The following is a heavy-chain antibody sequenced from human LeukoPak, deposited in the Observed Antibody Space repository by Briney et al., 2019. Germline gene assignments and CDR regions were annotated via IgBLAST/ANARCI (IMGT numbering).Heavy chain of an antibody. CDR2: IRSKAYGGTT. V-gene: IGHV3-49*04. Sequence: GGSLRLSCTASGFTFGDYAMSWVRQAPGKGLEWVGFIRSKAYGGTTEYAAPVKGRFTISRDDSKSIAYLQMNSLKTEDTAVYYCTRGIMTMVTTGVDPWGQGTLVTVSS. CDR3: TRGIMTMVTTGVDP. D-gene: IGHD3-10*01. J-gene: IGHJ5*02. CDR1: GFTFGDYA.